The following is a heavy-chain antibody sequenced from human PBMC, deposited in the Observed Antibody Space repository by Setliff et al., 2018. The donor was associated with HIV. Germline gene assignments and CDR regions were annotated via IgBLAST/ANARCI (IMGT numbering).Heavy chain of an antibody. CDR1: GFTFSSYG. J-gene: IGHJ3*01. CDR2: ISYDGSNK. Sequence: GGSLRLSCAGSGFTFSSYGMHWVRQAPGKGLEWVALISYDGSNKYYADSVKGRFTISRDNSKNTLYLQMNSLRAEDTALYYCAKIPHAGDSAFDVWGQGTMVTVSS. CDR3: AKIPHAGDSAFDV. V-gene: IGHV3-30*18. D-gene: IGHD7-27*01.